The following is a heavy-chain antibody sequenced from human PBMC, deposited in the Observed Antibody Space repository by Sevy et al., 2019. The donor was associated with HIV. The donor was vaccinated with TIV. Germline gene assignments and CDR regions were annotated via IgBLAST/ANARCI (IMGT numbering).Heavy chain of an antibody. D-gene: IGHD3-22*01. Sequence: GGSLRLSCKVSGFTFSVYTMHWVRQAPGKGLEWVSSISRTTTTYYADSVRGRFTISRDNAKNSLYLEMNSLRDDDTDVYYCAREAYYYDSREENWFDPWGQGTLVTVSS. CDR1: GFTFSVYT. J-gene: IGHJ5*02. CDR3: AREAYYYDSREENWFDP. V-gene: IGHV3-48*02. CDR2: ISRTTTT.